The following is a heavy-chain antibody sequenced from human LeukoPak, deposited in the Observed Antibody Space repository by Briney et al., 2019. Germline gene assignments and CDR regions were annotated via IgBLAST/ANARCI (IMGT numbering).Heavy chain of an antibody. D-gene: IGHD3-22*01. J-gene: IGHJ4*02. CDR2: IYYSGST. V-gene: IGHV4-59*08. CDR3: AGERNYYDSSGYPSY. Sequence: SETLSLTCTVSGGPISSYYWSWIRQPPGKGLEWIGYIYYSGSTNYNPSLKSRVTISVDTSKNQFSLKLSSVTAADTAVYYCAGERNYYDSSGYPSYWGQGTLVTVSS. CDR1: GGPISSYY.